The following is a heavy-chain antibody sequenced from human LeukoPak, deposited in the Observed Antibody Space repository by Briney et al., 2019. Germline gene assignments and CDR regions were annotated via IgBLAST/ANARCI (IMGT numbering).Heavy chain of an antibody. CDR2: ISSSSSTI. CDR1: GFTFSSYH. Sequence: GGSLRLSCAASGFTFSSYHMNWVRQAPGKGLEWVSYISSSSSTIYYAASVKGRFTISRDNAKNSLYLQMDSLRAEDTAVYYCARNAYNYDSRGYYRTGYYFDYWGQGTLVTVYS. D-gene: IGHD3-22*01. CDR3: ARNAYNYDSRGYYRTGYYFDY. J-gene: IGHJ4*02. V-gene: IGHV3-48*01.